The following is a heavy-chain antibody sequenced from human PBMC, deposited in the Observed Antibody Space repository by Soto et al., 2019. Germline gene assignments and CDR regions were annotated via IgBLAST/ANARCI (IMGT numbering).Heavy chain of an antibody. CDR2: VYYSGST. J-gene: IGHJ4*02. D-gene: IGHD3-9*01. V-gene: IGHV4-39*01. Sequence: SETLSLTCTVSGGSVSSSSYYWGWVRQPPGKGLEWIGSVYYSGSTYYNPSLESRVTISVDKSKNQFSLKLMSLSAADTAVYYCAGTGYFSASYYFDYWGQGTLVTVSS. CDR3: AGTGYFSASYYFDY. CDR1: GGSVSSSSYY.